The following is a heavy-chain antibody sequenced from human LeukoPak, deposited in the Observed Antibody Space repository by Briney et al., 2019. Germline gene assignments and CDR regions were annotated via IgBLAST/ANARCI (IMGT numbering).Heavy chain of an antibody. Sequence: PGGSLRLSCAASGFTFSSYAMSWVRQAPGKGLEWVSVISGSGGSTYYADSVKGRFTISRDNSKNTLYLQMSSLRAEDTAVYYCVKAAPYCGGDCYPLSMDVWGQGTTVTVSS. CDR3: VKAAPYCGGDCYPLSMDV. CDR2: ISGSGGST. CDR1: GFTFSSYA. D-gene: IGHD2-21*02. J-gene: IGHJ6*02. V-gene: IGHV3-23*01.